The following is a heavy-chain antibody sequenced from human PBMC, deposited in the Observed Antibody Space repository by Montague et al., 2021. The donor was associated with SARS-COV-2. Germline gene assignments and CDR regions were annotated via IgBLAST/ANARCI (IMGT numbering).Heavy chain of an antibody. Sequence: TLSLTCTVSGASISSDGDYWNWIRQHPVKGLEWIVHIYYSVSTNYNPSLKIRVTISEDTSKNQISLNLSSVTAADTAVYYCARDREVVDGGQGIMVIVSS. CDR3: ARDREVVD. CDR2: IYYSVST. V-gene: IGHV4-31*03. D-gene: IGHD3-10*01. J-gene: IGHJ4*02. CDR1: GASISSDGDY.